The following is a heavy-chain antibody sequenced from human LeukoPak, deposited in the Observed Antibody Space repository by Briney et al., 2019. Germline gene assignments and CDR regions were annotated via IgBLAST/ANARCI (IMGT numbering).Heavy chain of an antibody. J-gene: IGHJ4*02. V-gene: IGHV3-48*03. CDR3: AKNMVRGVIMSSSFDY. D-gene: IGHD3-10*01. CDR1: GFTFSSYE. Sequence: PGGSLRLSCAASGFTFSSYEMNWVRQAPGKGLEWVSYISSSGSTIYYADSVKGRFTISRDNSKNPLYLQMNSLRAEDTAVYYCAKNMVRGVIMSSSFDYWGQGTLVTVSS. CDR2: ISSSGSTI.